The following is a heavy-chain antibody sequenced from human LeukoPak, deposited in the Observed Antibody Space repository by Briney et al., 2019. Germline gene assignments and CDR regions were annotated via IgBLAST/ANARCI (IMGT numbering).Heavy chain of an antibody. D-gene: IGHD3-22*01. CDR1: GYTFTSYG. J-gene: IGHJ3*02. V-gene: IGHV1-18*01. CDR2: ISAYNGNT. Sequence: GASVKVSCKASGYTFTSYGISWVRQAPGQGLEWMGWISAYNGNTNYAQKLQGRVTMTTDTSTSTAYMELRSLRSDDTAVYYCARVLYYYDSSGYFIDAFDIWGQGTMVTVSS. CDR3: ARVLYYYDSSGYFIDAFDI.